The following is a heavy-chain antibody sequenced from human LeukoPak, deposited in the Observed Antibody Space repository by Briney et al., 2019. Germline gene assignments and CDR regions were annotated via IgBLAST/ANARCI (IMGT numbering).Heavy chain of an antibody. Sequence: GASVKVSCKASGYTFTSYGISWVRQAPGQGLEWMGWISAYNGNTNYAQKLQGRVTMTTDTSTSTAYMELRSLRSDDTAVYYCARDPPSGSYSLDRAFDIWGQGTMVTVSS. D-gene: IGHD1-26*01. CDR3: ARDPPSGSYSLDRAFDI. J-gene: IGHJ3*02. CDR2: ISAYNGNT. V-gene: IGHV1-18*01. CDR1: GYTFTSYG.